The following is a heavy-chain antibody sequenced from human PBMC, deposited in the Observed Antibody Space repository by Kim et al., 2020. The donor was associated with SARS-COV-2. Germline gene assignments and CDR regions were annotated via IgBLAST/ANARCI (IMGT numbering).Heavy chain of an antibody. J-gene: IGHJ4*02. Sequence: GGSLRLSCAASGFTLSSYWMHWVRQAPGKGLVWVSRISSDESSTTYADSVKGRFTVSRDNAENTLYLQMNSLRAEDTALYYCARVNNYGYDYWGQGTLVT. CDR3: ARVNNYGYDY. CDR2: ISSDESST. D-gene: IGHD5-18*01. V-gene: IGHV3-74*01. CDR1: GFTLSSYW.